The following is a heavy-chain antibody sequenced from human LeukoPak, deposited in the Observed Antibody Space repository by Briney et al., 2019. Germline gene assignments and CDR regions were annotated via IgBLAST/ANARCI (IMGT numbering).Heavy chain of an antibody. J-gene: IGHJ6*02. D-gene: IGHD2-15*01. CDR1: GGSISSGGYS. CDR2: IYHSGST. CDR3: ARAPLGYGGNEGMDV. Sequence: PSQTLSLTCAVSGGSISSGGYSWSWIRQPPGKGLEWIGYIYHSGSTYYNPSLKSRVTISVDRSKNQFSLKLSSVTAADTAVYYCARAPLGYGGNEGMDVWGQGTTVTASS. V-gene: IGHV4-30-2*01.